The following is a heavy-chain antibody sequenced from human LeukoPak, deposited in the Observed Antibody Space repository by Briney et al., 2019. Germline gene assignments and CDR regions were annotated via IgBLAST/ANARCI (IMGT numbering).Heavy chain of an antibody. Sequence: GASVKVSCKASGYTFTGYYMHWVRQAPGQGLEWMGWINPNSGGTNYAQKFQGRVTMTRDTSISTAYMELSRLRSDDTAVYYCARVGTMVRGYPTDWFDPWGQGTLVTVSS. CDR3: ARVGTMVRGYPTDWFDP. CDR1: GYTFTGYY. CDR2: INPNSGGT. D-gene: IGHD3-10*01. V-gene: IGHV1-2*02. J-gene: IGHJ5*02.